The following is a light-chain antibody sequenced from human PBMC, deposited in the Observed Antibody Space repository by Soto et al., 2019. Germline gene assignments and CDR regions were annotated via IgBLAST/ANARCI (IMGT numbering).Light chain of an antibody. V-gene: IGKV1-5*01. J-gene: IGKJ1*01. CDR1: QSVNKW. CDR3: HQRQSWPRT. Sequence: RVTITCRASQSVNKWLAWFQQKPGKVPKLLIFDASTLQTGVPSRFGGGGSGTEFTLTTSGLQPEDFAVYYCHQRQSWPRTFGQGTKVDIK. CDR2: DAS.